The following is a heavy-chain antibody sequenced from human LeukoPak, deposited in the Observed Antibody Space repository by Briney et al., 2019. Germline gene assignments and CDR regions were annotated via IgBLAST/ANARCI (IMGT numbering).Heavy chain of an antibody. CDR2: IYYNGST. J-gene: IGHJ4*02. V-gene: IGHV4-31*03. CDR1: GGSISIGGYY. CDR3: AREGDRRAAAAY. Sequence: SETLSLTCTVSGGSISIGGYYWSWIRQHPGKGLEWIGYIYYNGSTYYNPSLKSRLTISGDTSENQFSLKLSSVTAADTAVYYCAREGDRRAAAAYWGQGTLVTVSS. D-gene: IGHD6-13*01.